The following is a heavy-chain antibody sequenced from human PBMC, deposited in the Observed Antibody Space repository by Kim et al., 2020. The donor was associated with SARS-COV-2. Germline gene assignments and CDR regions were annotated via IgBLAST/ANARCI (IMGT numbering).Heavy chain of an antibody. CDR2: IYTSGST. Sequence: SETLSLTCTVSGGSISSYYWSWIRQPAGKGLEWIGRIYTSGSTNYNPSLKSRVTMSVDTSKNQFSLKLSSVTAADTAVYYCARDSDSSGYYDPNWFDPWGQGTLVTVSS. CDR3: ARDSDSSGYYDPNWFDP. D-gene: IGHD3-22*01. V-gene: IGHV4-4*07. CDR1: GGSISSYY. J-gene: IGHJ5*02.